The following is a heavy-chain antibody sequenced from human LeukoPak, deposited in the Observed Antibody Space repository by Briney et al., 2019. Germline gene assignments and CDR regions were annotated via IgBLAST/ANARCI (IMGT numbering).Heavy chain of an antibody. V-gene: IGHV3-30-3*01. CDR1: GFTFSSYA. J-gene: IGHJ6*02. CDR2: ISSEGTNK. D-gene: IGHD6-13*01. Sequence: PGGSLRLSCAASGFTFSSYAMHWVRQTPGKGLEWVAVISSEGTNKYYADSVKGRFTISRDNSKNTLYLQMNSLRVEDTAVYYCARDLAGAAAYYYYYGMDVWGQGTTVTVYS. CDR3: ARDLAGAAAYYYYYGMDV.